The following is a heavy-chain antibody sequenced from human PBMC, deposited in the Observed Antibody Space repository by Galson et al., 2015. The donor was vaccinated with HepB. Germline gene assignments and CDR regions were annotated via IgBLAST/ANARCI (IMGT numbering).Heavy chain of an antibody. D-gene: IGHD3-22*01. Sequence: SVTVSCKASGSTFTSYGISWVRQAPGQGLEWMGWISAYNGNTNYAQKLQGRVTMTTDTSTSTAYMELRSLRSDDTAVYYCAREPYYYDSSGYIYFDYWGQGTLVTVSS. V-gene: IGHV1-18*04. CDR3: AREPYYYDSSGYIYFDY. CDR1: GSTFTSYG. CDR2: ISAYNGNT. J-gene: IGHJ4*02.